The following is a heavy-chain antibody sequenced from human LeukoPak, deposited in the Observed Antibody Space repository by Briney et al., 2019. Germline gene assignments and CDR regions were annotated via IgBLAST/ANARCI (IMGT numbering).Heavy chain of an antibody. CDR1: GFTFSSYA. Sequence: GRSLRLSCAASGFTFSSYAMHWVRQAPGKGPEWVAVISYDGSNKYYADSVKGRFTISRDNSKNTLYLQMNSLRAEDTAVYYCARGSLRFGESNMAYWGQGTLVTVSS. D-gene: IGHD3-10*01. J-gene: IGHJ4*02. CDR2: ISYDGSNK. CDR3: ARGSLRFGESNMAY. V-gene: IGHV3-30-3*01.